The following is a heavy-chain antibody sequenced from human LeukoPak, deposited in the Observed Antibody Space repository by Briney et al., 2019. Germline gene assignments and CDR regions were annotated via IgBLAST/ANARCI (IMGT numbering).Heavy chain of an antibody. CDR3: ARSGPGGYDSSGYYYFDY. J-gene: IGHJ4*02. V-gene: IGHV1-2*02. Sequence: ASVKVSFKASGYTFTGYYMHWVRQAPGQGLEWMGWINPNSGGTNYAQKFQGRVTMTSDTSISTAYMELSRLRSDDTAVYYCARSGPGGYDSSGYYYFDYWGQGTLVTVSS. CDR1: GYTFTGYY. CDR2: INPNSGGT. D-gene: IGHD3-22*01.